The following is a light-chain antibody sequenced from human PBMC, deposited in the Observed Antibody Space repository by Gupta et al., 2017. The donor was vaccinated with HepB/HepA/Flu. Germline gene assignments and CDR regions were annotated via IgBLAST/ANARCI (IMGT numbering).Light chain of an antibody. J-gene: IGLJ3*02. Sequence: TNIGSVTVNWYQHLPGTAPKLLIYNDYQRPSGVPDRFSGSKSGTSASLAISGLQSGDEAHYYCSSWDHSLNGVVFGGGTTLTVL. CDR1: TNIGSVT. CDR2: NDY. V-gene: IGLV1-44*01. CDR3: SSWDHSLNGVV.